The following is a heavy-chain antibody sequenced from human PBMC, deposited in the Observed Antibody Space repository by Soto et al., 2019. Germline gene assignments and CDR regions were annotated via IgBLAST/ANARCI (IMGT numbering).Heavy chain of an antibody. Sequence: GGSLRLSCAASGFTFDNYAMHWVRQVPGKAPGWVSGISWNGGTTGYADSVKGRFTISRDSARNSLYLQMNSLRPEDTALYYCAKDVRDLWWGGGYFENWGQGTPVTVSS. D-gene: IGHD2-8*01. V-gene: IGHV3-9*01. CDR2: ISWNGGTT. CDR3: AKDVRDLWWGGGYFEN. CDR1: GFTFDNYA. J-gene: IGHJ4*02.